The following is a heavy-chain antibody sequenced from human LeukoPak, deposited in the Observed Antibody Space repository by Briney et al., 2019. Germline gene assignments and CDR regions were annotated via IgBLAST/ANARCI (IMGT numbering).Heavy chain of an antibody. V-gene: IGHV3-48*03. CDR1: GFTFSSYE. CDR2: ISSSGSTI. D-gene: IGHD3-22*01. J-gene: IGHJ4*02. CDR3: GRNYYDSSGYYYGNDY. Sequence: QTGGSLRLSCAASGFTFSSYEMNWVRQAPGKGLEWVSYISSSGSTIYYADSVKGRFTISRDNAKNSLYLQMNSLRAEDTAVYYCGRNYYDSSGYYYGNDYWGQGTLVTVSS.